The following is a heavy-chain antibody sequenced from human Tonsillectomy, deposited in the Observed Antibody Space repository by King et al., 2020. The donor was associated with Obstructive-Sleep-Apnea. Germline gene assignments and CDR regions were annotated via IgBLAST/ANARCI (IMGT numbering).Heavy chain of an antibody. D-gene: IGHD5-18*01. CDR2: SYYSGGT. CDR1: GGSISSSSYY. V-gene: IGHV4-39*07. CDR3: ARSSWIQLWSFDY. Sequence: MQLQESGPGLVKPSETLSLTCTVSGGSISSSSYYWGWIRQPPGKGLEWIGSSYYSGGTYYNPSLKSRVTISVDTSKNQFSLKLSSVTAADTAVYYCARSSWIQLWSFDYWGQGTLVTVSS. J-gene: IGHJ4*02.